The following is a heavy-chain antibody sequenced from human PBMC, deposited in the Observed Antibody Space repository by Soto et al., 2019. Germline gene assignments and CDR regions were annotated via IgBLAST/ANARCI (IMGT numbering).Heavy chain of an antibody. CDR2: INHSGST. J-gene: IGHJ5*02. CDR3: ARGPRSYHEWLVRHRKFDP. D-gene: IGHD6-19*01. V-gene: IGHV4-34*01. CDR1: GGSFSGYY. Sequence: SETLSLTCAVYGGSFSGYYWSWIRQPPGKGLEWIGEINHSGSTNYNPSLKSRVTISVDTSKNQFSLKLSSVTAADTAVYYCARGPRSYHEWLVRHRKFDPWGQGTLVTVSS.